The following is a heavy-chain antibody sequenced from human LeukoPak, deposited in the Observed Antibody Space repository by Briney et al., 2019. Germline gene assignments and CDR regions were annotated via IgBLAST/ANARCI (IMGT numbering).Heavy chain of an antibody. CDR3: ARDALLLWFGEPPLDY. CDR1: GYTFTNSY. V-gene: IGHV1-2*02. J-gene: IGHJ4*02. CDR2: INPISGGT. Sequence: GASVKVSCKASGYTFTNSYMHWVRQAPGQGLEWMGWINPISGGTNYAQRFQGKVTMTRDTSISTAYMELTSLRSDDTAVYYCARDALLLWFGEPPLDYWGQGTQVTVSS. D-gene: IGHD3-10*01.